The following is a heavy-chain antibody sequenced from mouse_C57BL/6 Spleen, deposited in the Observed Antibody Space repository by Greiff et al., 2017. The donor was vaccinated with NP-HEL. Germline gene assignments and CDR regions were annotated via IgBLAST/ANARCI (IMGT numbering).Heavy chain of an antibody. CDR1: GYTFTSYW. CDR2: IDPSDSYT. V-gene: IGHV1-69*01. Sequence: VQLQQSGAELVMPGASVKLSCKASGYTFTSYWMHWVKQRPGQGLEWIGEIDPSDSYTNYNQKFKGKSTLTVDKSSSTAYMQLSSLTSEDSAVYYCARYGYDDGFAYWGQGTLVTVSA. J-gene: IGHJ3*01. D-gene: IGHD2-2*01. CDR3: ARYGYDDGFAY.